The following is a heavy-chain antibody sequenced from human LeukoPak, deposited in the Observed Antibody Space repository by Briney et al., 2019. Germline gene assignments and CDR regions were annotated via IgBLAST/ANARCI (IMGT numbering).Heavy chain of an antibody. CDR1: GGTFSTYA. CDR3: ARGRIPMAVAGMTYYFDY. Sequence: ASVKVSCKASGGTFSTYAISWVRQAPGQGLEWMGGITPILGTANYAQKFQGRVTINADQSASTAYMELSSLRSEDMAVYYCARGRIPMAVAGMTYYFDYWGQGTLVTVSS. D-gene: IGHD6-19*01. J-gene: IGHJ4*02. V-gene: IGHV1-69*01. CDR2: ITPILGTA.